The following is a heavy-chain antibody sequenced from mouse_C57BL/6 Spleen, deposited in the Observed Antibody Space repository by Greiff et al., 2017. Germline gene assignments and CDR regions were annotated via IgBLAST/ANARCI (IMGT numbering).Heavy chain of an antibody. D-gene: IGHD2-3*01. V-gene: IGHV5-17*01. J-gene: IGHJ4*01. CDR2: ISSGGSTI. CDR1: GFTFSDYG. Sequence: EVMLVESGGGLVKPGGSLKLSCAASGFTFSDYGMHWVRQAPEQGLEWVAYISSGGSTIYYADTVKGRFTISRDNAKNTLFLQMTSLRSEYTAMYYCARIYDGYLHAMDYWGQGTSVTVSS. CDR3: ARIYDGYLHAMDY.